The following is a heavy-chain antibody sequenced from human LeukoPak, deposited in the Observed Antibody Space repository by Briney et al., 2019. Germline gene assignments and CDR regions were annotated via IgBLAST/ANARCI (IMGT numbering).Heavy chain of an antibody. CDR1: GGSVSSGSYY. J-gene: IGHJ4*02. V-gene: IGHV4-61*01. D-gene: IGHD2-21*02. CDR2: IYYSGTT. Sequence: SETLSLTCTVSGGSVSSGSYYWSWIRQPPGKGLEWIGYIYYSGTTNYNPSLKSRVIISIDTSKNQFSLKLNSVTAADTAVYYCASSPRMTALLFDHWGQGTLVTVSS. CDR3: ASSPRMTALLFDH.